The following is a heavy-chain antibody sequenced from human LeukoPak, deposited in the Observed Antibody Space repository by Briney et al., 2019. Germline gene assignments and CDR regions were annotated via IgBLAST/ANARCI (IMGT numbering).Heavy chain of an antibody. D-gene: IGHD6-13*01. V-gene: IGHV3-21*01. CDR1: GFTFSNFG. CDR2: ISDDGNYI. Sequence: GGSMRLSCAASGFTFSNFGMNWVRQAPGKGLEWVSSISDDGNYIYYGDSVMGRFTISRDNANNSLDLQMHSLRAEDTAVYYCASDPHSAAANWFDPWGQGTLVTVSS. J-gene: IGHJ5*02. CDR3: ASDPHSAAANWFDP.